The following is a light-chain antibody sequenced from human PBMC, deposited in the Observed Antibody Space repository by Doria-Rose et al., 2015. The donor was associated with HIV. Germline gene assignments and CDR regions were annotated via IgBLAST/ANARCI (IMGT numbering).Light chain of an antibody. CDR3: NSRATNGDHVV. Sequence: SSELSQEPAVSVALRQTVSITCQGDSLRNYYASWYQQQPGQAPILVMYGRDNRPSGIPDRFSGSRSGDTASLTITGAQAEDEADYYCNSRATNGDHVVFGGGTKLTVL. CDR2: GRD. J-gene: IGLJ3*02. CDR1: SLRNYY. V-gene: IGLV3-19*01.